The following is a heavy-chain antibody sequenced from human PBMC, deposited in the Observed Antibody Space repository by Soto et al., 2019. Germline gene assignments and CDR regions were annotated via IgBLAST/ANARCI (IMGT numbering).Heavy chain of an antibody. V-gene: IGHV1-18*01. D-gene: IGHD3-22*01. CDR1: GYTFTSYG. CDR3: ARDVVVVIPLKYYYYYGMDV. J-gene: IGHJ6*02. CDR2: ISAYNGNT. Sequence: ASVKVSCKASGYTFTSYGISWVRQAPGQGLEWMGWISAYNGNTNYAQKLQGRVTMTTDTSTSTAYMELRSLRSDDTAVYYCARDVVVVIPLKYYYYYGMDVWGQGTTVTVSS.